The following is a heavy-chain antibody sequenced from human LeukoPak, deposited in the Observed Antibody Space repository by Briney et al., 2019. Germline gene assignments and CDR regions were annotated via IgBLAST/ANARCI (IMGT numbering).Heavy chain of an antibody. Sequence: SETLSLTCAVSGYSISSGYYWGWIRQPPGKGLEWIGSIYHSGSTYYNPSLKSRVTISVDTSKNQFSLKLSSVTAADTAVYYSARVRRGLFSSSWYPEYYFDYWGQGTLVTVSS. CDR1: GYSISSGYY. V-gene: IGHV4-38-2*01. CDR2: IYHSGST. D-gene: IGHD6-13*01. J-gene: IGHJ4*02. CDR3: ARVRRGLFSSSWYPEYYFDY.